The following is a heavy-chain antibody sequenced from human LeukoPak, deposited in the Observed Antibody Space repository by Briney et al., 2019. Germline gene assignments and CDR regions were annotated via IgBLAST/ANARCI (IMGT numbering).Heavy chain of an antibody. CDR2: ISYDGSNK. CDR3: AREVGYDILTGYYPGWFDP. CDR1: GFTFSSYA. D-gene: IGHD3-9*01. V-gene: IGHV3-30*04. Sequence: GGSLRLSCAASGFTFSSYAMHWVRQAPGKGLEWVAVISYDGSNKYYADSVKGRFTISRDNSKNTLYLQMNSLRAEDTAVYYCAREVGYDILTGYYPGWFDPWGQGTLVTVSS. J-gene: IGHJ5*02.